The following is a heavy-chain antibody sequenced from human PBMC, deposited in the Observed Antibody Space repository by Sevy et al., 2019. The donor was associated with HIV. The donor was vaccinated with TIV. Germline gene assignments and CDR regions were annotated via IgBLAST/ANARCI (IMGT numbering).Heavy chain of an antibody. J-gene: IGHJ4*02. CDR2: ISSGSSYI. D-gene: IGHD3-10*01. V-gene: IGHV3-21*01. CDR3: ARRDYYGSLYYFDY. CDR1: GFTFSNYF. Sequence: GGYLRLSCAASGFTFSNYFINWVRQAPGKGLEWVSSISSGSSYIFYADSVKGRFTVSRDNAMNSLYLHMNSLRAEDTAVYYCARRDYYGSLYYFDYWGPGTLVTVSS.